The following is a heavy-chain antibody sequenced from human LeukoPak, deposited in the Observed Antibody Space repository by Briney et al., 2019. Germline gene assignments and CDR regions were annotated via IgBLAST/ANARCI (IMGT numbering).Heavy chain of an antibody. CDR2: IYTSGST. CDR3: ARDVTGWFDP. CDR1: GGSISSGSYY. J-gene: IGHJ5*02. V-gene: IGHV4-61*02. Sequence: PSETLSLTCTVSGGSISSGSYYWSWIRQPAGKGLEWIGRIYTSGSTNYNPSLKNRVTISVDTSKNQFSLKLTSVTAADSAVYYCARDVTGWFDPWGKGTLVTVSS.